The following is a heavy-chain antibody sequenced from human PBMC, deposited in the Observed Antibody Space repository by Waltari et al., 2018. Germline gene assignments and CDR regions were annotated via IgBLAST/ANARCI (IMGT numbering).Heavy chain of an antibody. CDR2: MNPNSGNT. D-gene: IGHD1-26*01. CDR3: ARGLYSGSYYRIHYYYYGMDV. J-gene: IGHJ6*02. Sequence: QVQLVQSGAEVKKPGASVKVSCKASGYTFTSYDINWVRQATGHGLEWMGWMNPNSGNTGYAQKFQGRVTITRNTSISTAYMELSSLRSEDTAVYYCARGLYSGSYYRIHYYYYGMDVWGQGTTVTVSS. V-gene: IGHV1-8*03. CDR1: GYTFTSYD.